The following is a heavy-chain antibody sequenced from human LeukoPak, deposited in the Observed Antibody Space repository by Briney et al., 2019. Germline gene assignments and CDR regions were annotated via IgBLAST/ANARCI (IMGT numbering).Heavy chain of an antibody. CDR2: IYSGGST. CDR3: ARAVPMITFGGVIVTYFDY. V-gene: IGHV3-53*01. D-gene: IGHD3-16*02. Sequence: AGGSLRLSCTASGFTFGDYAISWVRQAPGKGLEWVSVIYSGGSTYYADSVKGRFTISRDNSKNTLYLQMNSLRAEDTAVYYCARAVPMITFGGVIVTYFDYWGQGTLVTVSS. J-gene: IGHJ4*02. CDR1: GFTFGDYA.